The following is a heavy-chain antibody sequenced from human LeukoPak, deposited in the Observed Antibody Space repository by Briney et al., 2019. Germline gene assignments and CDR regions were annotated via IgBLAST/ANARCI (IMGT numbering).Heavy chain of an antibody. CDR1: GFMFSSYW. CDR3: ARGTYDFRGYYYYYMDV. CDR2: IYYSGST. Sequence: PGGSLRLSCAASGFMFSSYWMSWVRQPPGKGLEWIGSIYYSGSTYYNPSLKSRVTISVDTSKNQFSLKLSSVTAADTAVYYCARGTYDFRGYYYYYMDVWGKGTTVTVSS. V-gene: IGHV4-39*07. J-gene: IGHJ6*03. D-gene: IGHD3-3*01.